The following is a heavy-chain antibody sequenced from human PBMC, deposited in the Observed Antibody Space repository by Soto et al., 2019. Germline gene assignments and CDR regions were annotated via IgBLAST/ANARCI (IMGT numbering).Heavy chain of an antibody. CDR2: ISAYDGST. V-gene: IGHV1-18*04. J-gene: IGHJ4*02. Sequence: QVTLVQSGAEMKKPGASVRVSCKASGYTFSAYGFTWVRQAPGQGLEWLGWISAYDGSTTYARKVQDRVTMTTDTSATTVFLDLTSLRSDDTAVYYCARGLIAGSYFDHWGQGTRVTVSS. D-gene: IGHD2-15*01. CDR1: GYTFSAYG. CDR3: ARGLIAGSYFDH.